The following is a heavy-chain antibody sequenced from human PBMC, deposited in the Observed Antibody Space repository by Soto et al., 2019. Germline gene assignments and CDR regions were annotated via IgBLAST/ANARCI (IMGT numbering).Heavy chain of an antibody. D-gene: IGHD3-9*01. CDR3: ASSYDILTGYYRKGWAVVVFDI. Sequence: SETLSLTCTVSGGSISSYYWSWIRQPPGKGLEWIGYIYYSGSTNHNPSLKSRVTISVDTSKNQFSLKLSSVTAADTAVYYCASSYDILTGYYRKGWAVVVFDIWGQGTMVTVSS. V-gene: IGHV4-59*01. CDR2: IYYSGST. CDR1: GGSISSYY. J-gene: IGHJ3*02.